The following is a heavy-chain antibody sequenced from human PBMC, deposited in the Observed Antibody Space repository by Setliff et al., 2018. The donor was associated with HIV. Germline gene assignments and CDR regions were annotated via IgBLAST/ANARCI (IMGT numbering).Heavy chain of an antibody. CDR1: GGSFSAYH. V-gene: IGHV4-34*01. J-gene: IGHJ4*02. CDR2: IQHSGSA. Sequence: KPSETLSLTCSVYGGSFSAYHWNWIRQPPGKGLEWIGEIQHSGSATYNPSLKSRVTMSLDKSKNQLSLKLTSVTATDTAAYYCARLSPMLGSFDYWGQGTLVTVSS. CDR3: ARLSPMLGSFDY. D-gene: IGHD3-10*01.